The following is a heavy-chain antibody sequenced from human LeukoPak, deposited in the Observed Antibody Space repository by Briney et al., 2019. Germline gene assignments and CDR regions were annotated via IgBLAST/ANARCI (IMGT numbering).Heavy chain of an antibody. CDR1: GFTFSSYW. CDR3: ARCGYSYYYLLADYDYYMDV. V-gene: IGHV3-7*01. J-gene: IGHJ6*03. CDR2: IKKDGSEK. Sequence: PGGSLRLSCAASGFTFSSYWMSWVRQAPGKGLEWVANIKKDGSEKYYVDSVKGRFTISRDNAKNSLYLQMNSLRAEDTAVYYCARCGYSYYYLLADYDYYMDVWGKGTTVTASS. D-gene: IGHD5-18*01.